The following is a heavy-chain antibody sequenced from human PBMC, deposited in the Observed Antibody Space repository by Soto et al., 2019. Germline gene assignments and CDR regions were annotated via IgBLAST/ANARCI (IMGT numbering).Heavy chain of an antibody. D-gene: IGHD3-16*01. Sequence: EMQLLDSGGGLVQPGGSLSLYCAASGFTFSNYGMAWVRPAPDKGLELVSLILPSVTTRYAYSVKGRFTISRDNSRKRLFLEMNSIRAVDTALSFCARVPAGASFDLWGRGTLVTDSS. V-gene: IGHV3-23*05. CDR1: GFTFSNYG. CDR3: ARVPAGASFDL. CDR2: ILPSVTT. J-gene: IGHJ3*01.